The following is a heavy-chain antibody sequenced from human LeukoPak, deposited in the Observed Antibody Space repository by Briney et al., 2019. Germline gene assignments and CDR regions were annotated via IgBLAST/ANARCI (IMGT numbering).Heavy chain of an antibody. V-gene: IGHV5-51*01. Sequence: GESLKISCQGFGYSFTNYWIGWVRQMPGKGLEWMGIIYPGDSDTRYSPSFQGQATISADKSISTAYLQWSSLKASDTAMYYCARQTSYSLDIWGQGTMVTVSS. CDR3: ARQTSYSLDI. D-gene: IGHD2-15*01. J-gene: IGHJ3*02. CDR1: GYSFTNYW. CDR2: IYPGDSDT.